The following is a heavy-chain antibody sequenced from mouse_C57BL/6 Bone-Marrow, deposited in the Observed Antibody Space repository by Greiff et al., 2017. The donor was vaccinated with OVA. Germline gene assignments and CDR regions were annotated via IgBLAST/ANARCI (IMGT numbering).Heavy chain of an antibody. CDR2: IYPRSGNT. V-gene: IGHV1-81*01. D-gene: IGHD2-3*01. CDR1: GYTFTSYG. J-gene: IGHJ2*01. CDR3: ARGDYDGYSFDY. Sequence: VQLQQSGAELARPGASVKLSCKASGYTFTSYGISWVKQRTGQGLEWIGEIYPRSGNTYYNAKFKGKATLTADKSSSTAYMELRMLTSEDAAVYFCARGDYDGYSFDYWGQGTTLTVSS.